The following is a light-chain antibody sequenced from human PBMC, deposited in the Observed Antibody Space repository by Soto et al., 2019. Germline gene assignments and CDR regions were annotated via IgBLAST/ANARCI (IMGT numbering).Light chain of an antibody. J-gene: IGKJ5*01. Sequence: EIVLTQSPGTLSLSPGERGTLSCRSSQSVDSRYLAWYQQKPGQAPRLLIYGASSRATGIPDRFSGSGSGTDFTLTISRLEPEDFAVYYCQQRSNWSITFGQGTRLEIK. CDR1: QSVDSRY. CDR2: GAS. V-gene: IGKV3D-20*02. CDR3: QQRSNWSIT.